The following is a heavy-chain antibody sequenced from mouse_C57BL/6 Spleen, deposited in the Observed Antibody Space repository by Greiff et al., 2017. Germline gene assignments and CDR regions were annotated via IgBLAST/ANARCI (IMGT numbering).Heavy chain of an antibody. D-gene: IGHD2-5*01. Sequence: VQLKQSGPELVKPGASVKMSCKASGYTFTDYNMHWVKQSHGKSLEWIGYINPNNGGTSYNQKFKGKATLTVNKSSSTAYMELRSLTSEDSAVYYCARNSNYGGVDYWGQGTTLTVSS. J-gene: IGHJ2*01. CDR2: INPNNGGT. CDR1: GYTFTDYN. V-gene: IGHV1-22*01. CDR3: ARNSNYGGVDY.